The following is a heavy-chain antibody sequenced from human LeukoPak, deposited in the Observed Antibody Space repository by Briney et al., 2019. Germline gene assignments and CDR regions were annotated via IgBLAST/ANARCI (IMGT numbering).Heavy chain of an antibody. CDR1: GFTFSSYG. J-gene: IGHJ2*01. D-gene: IGHD4-17*01. V-gene: IGHV3-33*06. CDR2: IWYDGSKK. CDR3: AKEYGDYNNWYFDL. Sequence: GGSLRLSCAASGFTFSSYGMHWVRQAPGKWLEWVAVIWYDGSKKYYADSVKGRFTISRDNSKNTLYLQMNSLRAEDTAVYYCAKEYGDYNNWYFDLWGRGTLVTVSS.